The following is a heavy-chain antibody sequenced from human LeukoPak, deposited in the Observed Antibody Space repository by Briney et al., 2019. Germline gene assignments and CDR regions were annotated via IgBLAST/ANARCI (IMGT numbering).Heavy chain of an antibody. CDR2: ISSSSSYI. Sequence: GGSLRLSCAASGFTFSSYSMNWVRQAPGKGLEWVSSISSSSSYIYYADSVKGRFPTSRDNAKNSLYLQMNSLRAEDTAVYYCARAHLYCSGGSCYSDYWGQGTLVTVSS. CDR1: GFTFSSYS. D-gene: IGHD2-15*01. CDR3: ARAHLYCSGGSCYSDY. J-gene: IGHJ4*02. V-gene: IGHV3-21*01.